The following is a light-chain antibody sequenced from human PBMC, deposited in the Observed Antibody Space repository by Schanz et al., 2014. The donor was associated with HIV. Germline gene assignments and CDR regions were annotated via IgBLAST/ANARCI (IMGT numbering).Light chain of an antibody. Sequence: QSALTQPASLSGSPGQSITISCTGTSSDVGGYNYVSWYKQHPGKAPKLMIHDVTNRPSGISNRFSGSKSGNTASLTISGLQAEDEADYYCSSYTSSSTYVIFGGGTKLTVL. J-gene: IGLJ2*01. CDR3: SSYTSSSTYVI. V-gene: IGLV2-14*03. CDR2: DVT. CDR1: SSDVGGYNY.